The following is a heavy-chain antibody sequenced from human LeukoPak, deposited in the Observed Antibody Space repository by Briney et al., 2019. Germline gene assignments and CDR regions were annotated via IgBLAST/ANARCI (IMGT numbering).Heavy chain of an antibody. CDR1: GGSISNYY. J-gene: IGHJ4*02. CDR2: IYYSGST. D-gene: IGHD3-3*01. V-gene: IGHV4-59*12. Sequence: SETLSLTCTVSGGSISNYYWNWIRQPPGKGLEWIGYIYYSGSTNYNPSLKSRVTKSVDTSKNHFSLNLTSVTAADTALYYFASWSRGNFDYWGQGTLVTVSS. CDR3: ASWSRGNFDY.